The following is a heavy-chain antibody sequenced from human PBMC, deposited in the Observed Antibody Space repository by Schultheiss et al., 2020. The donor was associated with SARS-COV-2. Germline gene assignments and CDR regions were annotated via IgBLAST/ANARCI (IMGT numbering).Heavy chain of an antibody. CDR2: INHSGST. J-gene: IGHJ5*02. CDR1: GGSFSGYY. Sequence: SETLSLTCAVYGGSFSGYYWSWIRQPPGKGLEWIGEINHSGSTNYNPSLKSRVTISVDTSKNQFSLKLSSVTAADTAVYYCAGGWLGPIDRFDPWGQGTLVTVSS. V-gene: IGHV4-34*01. CDR3: AGGWLGPIDRFDP. D-gene: IGHD5-12*01.